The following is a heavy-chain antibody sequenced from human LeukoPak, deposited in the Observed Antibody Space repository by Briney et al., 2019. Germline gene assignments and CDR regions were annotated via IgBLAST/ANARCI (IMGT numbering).Heavy chain of an antibody. CDR3: ARGRWYYYGSGSYTPVKNYYYGMDV. D-gene: IGHD3-10*01. CDR2: IIPIFGTA. V-gene: IGHV1-69*06. Sequence: SVKVSCKASGGTFSSYAISWVRQAPGQGLEWMGGIIPIFGTANYAQKVQGRVTITADKSTSTAYMELSSLRSEDTAVYYCARGRWYYYGSGSYTPVKNYYYGMDVWGKGTTVTVSS. J-gene: IGHJ6*04. CDR1: GGTFSSYA.